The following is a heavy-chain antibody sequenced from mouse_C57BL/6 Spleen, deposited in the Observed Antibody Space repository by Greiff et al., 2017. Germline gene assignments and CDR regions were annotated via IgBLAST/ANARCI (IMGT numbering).Heavy chain of an antibody. CDR2: ISSGGDYI. Sequence: EVNLVESGEGLVKPGGSLKLSCAASGFTFSSYAMSWVRQTPEKRLEWVAYISSGGDYIYYADTVKGRFTISRDNARNTLYLQMSSLKSEDTAMYYCTRGDYGSSLYAMDYWGQGTSVTVSS. J-gene: IGHJ4*01. CDR1: GFTFSSYA. CDR3: TRGDYGSSLYAMDY. D-gene: IGHD1-1*01. V-gene: IGHV5-9-1*02.